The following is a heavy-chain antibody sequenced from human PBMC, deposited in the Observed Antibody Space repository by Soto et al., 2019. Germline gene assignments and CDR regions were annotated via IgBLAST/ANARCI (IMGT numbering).Heavy chain of an antibody. CDR1: GFTFSSYG. CDR2: ISYDGSNK. D-gene: IGHD3-16*01. CDR3: AKGGGLIPYYYGMDV. J-gene: IGHJ6*02. Sequence: QVQLVESGGGVVQPGRSLRLSCAASGFTFSSYGMHWVRQAPGKGLEWVAVISYDGSNKYYADSVKGRFTISRDNSKNTLYLQMNSLRGEDTAVYYCAKGGGLIPYYYGMDVWGQGTTVTVSS. V-gene: IGHV3-30*18.